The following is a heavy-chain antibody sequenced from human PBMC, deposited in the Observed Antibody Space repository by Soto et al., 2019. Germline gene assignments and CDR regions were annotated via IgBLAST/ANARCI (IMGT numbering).Heavy chain of an antibody. CDR3: ARERAGGPVDY. CDR2: IYHSGNT. J-gene: IGHJ4*02. Sequence: NPSETLSLTCSVSGYSISSGFYWGWIRQPPGKGLQWIGNIYHSGNTYYNPSLKSRVTISVDTSKNQFSLRLTSVSAADTAVYFCARERAGGPVDYWGQGTLVTVSS. V-gene: IGHV4-38-2*02. CDR1: GYSISSGFY.